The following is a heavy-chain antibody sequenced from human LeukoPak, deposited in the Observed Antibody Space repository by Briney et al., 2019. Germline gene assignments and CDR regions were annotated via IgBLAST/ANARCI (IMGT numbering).Heavy chain of an antibody. V-gene: IGHV4-4*07. J-gene: IGHJ3*02. D-gene: IGHD5-24*01. CDR3: AREVALRWLQPEGAFDK. Sequence: SETLSLTCNVSGGSVSFYYWSWIRQPAGKELEWIGRIYSSGSTNYNPSLKSRFTMSVDTSKNQLSLNRSSVTAADTAVYYCAREVALRWLQPEGAFDKWGQGTMVTVSS. CDR1: GGSVSFYY. CDR2: IYSSGST.